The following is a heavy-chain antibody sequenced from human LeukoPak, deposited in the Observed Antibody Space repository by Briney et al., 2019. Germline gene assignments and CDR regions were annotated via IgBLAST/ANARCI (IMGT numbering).Heavy chain of an antibody. CDR2: IIPIFGTA. J-gene: IGHJ4*02. CDR1: GGTFSSYA. Sequence: SVKVSRQASGGTFSSYAISWVRPAPGQGLEWMGRIIPIFGTANYAQKFQGRFTITTDESTSTAYMELSSLRSEDPAVYYCARDGSGFYDSSGYTLDYWGQGTLVTVSS. D-gene: IGHD3-22*01. CDR3: ARDGSGFYDSSGYTLDY. V-gene: IGHV1-69*05.